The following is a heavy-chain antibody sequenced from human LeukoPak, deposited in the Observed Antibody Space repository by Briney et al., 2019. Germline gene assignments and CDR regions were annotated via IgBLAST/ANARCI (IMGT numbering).Heavy chain of an antibody. V-gene: IGHV3-20*04. CDR3: ARRSTVVTLHAFDI. Sequence: PGGSLRLSCAASGFTFDDYGMSWVRQAPGKGLEWVSGINWNGGSTGYADSVKGRFTISRDNAKNSLYLQMNSLRAEDTALYYCARRSTVVTLHAFDIWGQGTMVTVSS. CDR1: GFTFDDYG. J-gene: IGHJ3*02. CDR2: INWNGGST. D-gene: IGHD4-23*01.